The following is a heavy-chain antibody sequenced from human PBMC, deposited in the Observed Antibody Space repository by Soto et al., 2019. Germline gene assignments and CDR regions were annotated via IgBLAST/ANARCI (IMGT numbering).Heavy chain of an antibody. J-gene: IGHJ3*02. CDR1: GYPVTAYY. CDR3: ARGGGVGVAGSAAFDM. Sequence: QLHLVQSGAVVKKPGASVTVSCSASGYPVTAYYMHWVRQAPGRGLEWMGGINPATGAAKYTQTFQGRVTMTRDTSTSTVFMELSGLTSEDTAVFYWARGGGVGVAGSAAFDMWGQGTLVTVS. D-gene: IGHD3-3*01. CDR2: INPATGAA. V-gene: IGHV1-2*02.